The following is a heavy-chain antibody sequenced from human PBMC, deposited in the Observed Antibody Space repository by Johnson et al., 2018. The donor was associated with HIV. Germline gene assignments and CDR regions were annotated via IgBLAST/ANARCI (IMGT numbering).Heavy chain of an antibody. J-gene: IGHJ3*02. CDR3: ARDLVATSSSLAFDM. V-gene: IGHV3-66*02. Sequence: VQVVESGGGLVQPGGSLRLSCAASGFTVSSNYMSWVRQAPGKGLEWVSVIYSGGSTYYADSVKGRFTISRDNSKNTLYLQMNSLRPEDTAVYYCARDLVATSSSLAFDMWGQGTMVTVSS. D-gene: IGHD6-6*01. CDR1: GFTVSSNY. CDR2: IYSGGST.